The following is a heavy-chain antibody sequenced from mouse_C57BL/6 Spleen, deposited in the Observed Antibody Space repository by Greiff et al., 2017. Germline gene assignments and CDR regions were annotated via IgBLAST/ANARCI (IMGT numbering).Heavy chain of an antibody. CDR1: GFTFSDYG. V-gene: IGHV5-15*01. J-gene: IGHJ3*01. D-gene: IGHD2-4*01. Sequence: EVKLVESGGGLVQPGGSLKLSCAASGFTFSDYGMAWVRQAPRKGPEWVAFISNLAYSIYYADTVTGRFTISRENAKNTLYLEMSLLRSEDTAMYDCARRDYDYDGGGPWFAYWGQGTLVTVSA. CDR2: ISNLAYSI. CDR3: ARRDYDYDGGGPWFAY.